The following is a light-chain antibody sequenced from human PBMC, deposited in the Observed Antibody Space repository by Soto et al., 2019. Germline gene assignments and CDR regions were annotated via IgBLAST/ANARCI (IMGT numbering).Light chain of an antibody. Sequence: EIVLTQSPDTLSLSPGERATLSCSASQSVGNNFLAWYQQKPGQAPTLLIYDASSRASGLPDRFSGSGSETDFTLTVSRLELEDFAVYFCHQYGSSPPTFGQGTKVDIK. CDR2: DAS. V-gene: IGKV3-20*01. CDR1: QSVGNNF. J-gene: IGKJ1*01. CDR3: HQYGSSPPT.